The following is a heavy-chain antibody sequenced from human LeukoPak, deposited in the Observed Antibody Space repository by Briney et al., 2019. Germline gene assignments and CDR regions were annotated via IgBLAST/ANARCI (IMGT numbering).Heavy chain of an antibody. J-gene: IGHJ3*01. CDR1: GFTFSDHG. CDR3: AKGLYCRSTSCYPGGDAFDL. CDR2: IQYDGSNK. D-gene: IGHD2-2*01. Sequence: GGSLRLSCAGSGFTFSDHGMHWVRQAPGKGLEWVAFIQYDGSNKYYADSVKGRFTISRDNSKNTLSLQMNSLRAADTAVYYCAKGLYCRSTSCYPGGDAFDLWGQGTMVTVSS. V-gene: IGHV3-30*02.